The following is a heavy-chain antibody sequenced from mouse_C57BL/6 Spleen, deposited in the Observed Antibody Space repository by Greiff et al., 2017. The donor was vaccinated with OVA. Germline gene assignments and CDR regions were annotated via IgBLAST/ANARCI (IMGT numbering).Heavy chain of an antibody. V-gene: IGHV1-81*01. D-gene: IGHD2-4*01. Sequence: VQLVESGAELARPGASVKLSCKASGYTFTSYGISWVKQRTGQGLEWIGEIYPRSGNTYYNEKFKGKATLTADKSSSTAYMELRSLTSEDSAVYFCARPFYYDYDKGFDYWGQGTTLTVSS. CDR3: ARPFYYDYDKGFDY. CDR1: GYTFTSYG. J-gene: IGHJ2*01. CDR2: IYPRSGNT.